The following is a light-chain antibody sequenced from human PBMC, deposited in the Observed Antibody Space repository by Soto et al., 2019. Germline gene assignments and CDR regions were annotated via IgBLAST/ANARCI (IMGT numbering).Light chain of an antibody. V-gene: IGKV3-15*01. J-gene: IGKJ2*01. CDR3: QQYNNWPLMYT. CDR2: GAS. CDR1: QSVSSN. Sequence: EIVMTQSPATLSVSPGERATLSCRTSQSVSSNLAWYQQNPGQAPRLLIYGASTRATGIPARFSGSGSGTEFTLTISSLQSEDFAVYYCQQYNNWPLMYTFGQGTK.